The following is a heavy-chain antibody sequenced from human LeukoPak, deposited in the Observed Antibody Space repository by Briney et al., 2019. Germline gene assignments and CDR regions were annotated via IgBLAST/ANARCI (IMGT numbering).Heavy chain of an antibody. CDR2: ISAYNGNT. CDR3: ARDSASANGRSYYDY. J-gene: IGHJ4*02. V-gene: IGHV1-18*01. D-gene: IGHD4-17*01. Sequence: ASVKVSCKASGYTFTSYGISWVRQAPGQGLEWMGWISAYNGNTNYAQKLQGRVTMTTDTSTSTAYMELRSLRSDDTAAYYCARDSASANGRSYYDYWGQGTLVTVSS. CDR1: GYTFTSYG.